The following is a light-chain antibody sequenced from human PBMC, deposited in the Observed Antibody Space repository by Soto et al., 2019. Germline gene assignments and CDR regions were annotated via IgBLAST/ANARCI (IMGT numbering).Light chain of an antibody. J-gene: IGKJ1*01. CDR2: WSS. V-gene: IGKV4-1*01. CDR3: QQYYSPPCT. CDR1: QSVLYSSNNKNY. Sequence: DIVMTQSPDSLAVSLGERATINCKSSQSVLYSSNNKNYLAWYQQKPGQPPKLLIYWSSTRESGVADRFSGSGSGTDFTLTISRLQAEDVAIYYCQQYYSPPCTCGQGTMVEI.